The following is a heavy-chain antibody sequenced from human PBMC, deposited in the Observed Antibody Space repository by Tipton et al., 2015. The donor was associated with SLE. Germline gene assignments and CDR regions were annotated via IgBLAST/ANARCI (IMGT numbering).Heavy chain of an antibody. CDR3: ARAAYDSSGYYYFLDY. Sequence: TLSLTCTVSGGSISSSSYYWTWVRQPPGKGLEWIGYIYYSGSTDYNPSFKSRVTISIDTSKNQFSLNLNSVTAADTAVYFCARAAYDSSGYYYFLDYWGQGSLVTVSS. J-gene: IGHJ4*02. CDR2: IYYSGST. CDR1: GGSISSSSYY. V-gene: IGHV4-61*01. D-gene: IGHD3-22*01.